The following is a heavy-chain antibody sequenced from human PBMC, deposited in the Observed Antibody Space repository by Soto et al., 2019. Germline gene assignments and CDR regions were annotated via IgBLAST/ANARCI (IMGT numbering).Heavy chain of an antibody. V-gene: IGHV3-23*01. CDR3: ANGRYGDYGWFDP. D-gene: IGHD4-17*01. Sequence: EEQLLESGGGLVQPGGSLRLSCAASGFSFSDYAMSWVRQAPGKGLEWVSAISGSGGSTYYADAVKGRFTISRDNSKNTVYLQMNSLRAEDTAVYYCANGRYGDYGWFDPWGQGTLVTVSS. CDR1: GFSFSDYA. CDR2: ISGSGGST. J-gene: IGHJ5*02.